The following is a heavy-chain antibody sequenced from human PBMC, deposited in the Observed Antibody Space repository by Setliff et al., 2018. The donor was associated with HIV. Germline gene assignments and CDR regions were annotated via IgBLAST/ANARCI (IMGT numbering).Heavy chain of an antibody. CDR2: IYSTGST. J-gene: IGHJ4*02. CDR3: ARDSFLGGSFRGDYQLDS. V-gene: IGHV4-4*07. CDR1: GGSISDYY. Sequence: SETLSLTCIVSGGSISDYYWSWIRQPAGKGLEWIGRIYSTGSTTYNPSLKDRVTMSMDASRNFFSLEMTSVAAADTAMYFCARDSFLGGSFRGDYQLDSWGQGTLVTVSS. D-gene: IGHD2-2*01.